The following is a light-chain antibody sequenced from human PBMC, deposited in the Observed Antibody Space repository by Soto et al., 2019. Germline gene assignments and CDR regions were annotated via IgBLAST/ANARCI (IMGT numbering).Light chain of an antibody. CDR3: AAWDDSLSGLYV. V-gene: IGLV1-47*01. Sequence: QSALTQPPSASGTPGQRVTISCSGSSSNIGSNYVYWYQQLPGTAPKLLIYRNNQRPSGVPDRFSGSKSGTSASPAISGLRPEDEADYYCAAWDDSLSGLYVFGTGTKVTVL. CDR2: RNN. CDR1: SSNIGSNY. J-gene: IGLJ1*01.